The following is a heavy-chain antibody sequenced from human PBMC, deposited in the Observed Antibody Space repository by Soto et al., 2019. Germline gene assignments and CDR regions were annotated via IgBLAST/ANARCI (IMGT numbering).Heavy chain of an antibody. CDR2: IYTSGST. D-gene: IGHD6-13*01. CDR1: GGSISSYY. V-gene: IGHV4-4*07. Sequence: SSETLSLTCTVSGGSISSYYWSWIRQPAGKGLEWIGRIYTSGSTNYNPSLKSRVTMSVDTSNNQFSLKLSSVTAADTAVYYCARDPGRSSSWYHHYYYGMDVWGQGTTVTVSS. J-gene: IGHJ6*02. CDR3: ARDPGRSSSWYHHYYYGMDV.